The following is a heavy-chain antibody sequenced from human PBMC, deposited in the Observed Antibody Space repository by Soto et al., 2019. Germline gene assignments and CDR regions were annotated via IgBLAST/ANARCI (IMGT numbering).Heavy chain of an antibody. CDR1: GFTFSSYA. CDR2: ISGSGGST. J-gene: IGHJ4*02. D-gene: IGHD4-17*01. CDR3: AKDLAPPVFDYGDFYDY. V-gene: IGHV3-23*01. Sequence: EVQLLESGGGLVQPGGSLRLSCAASGFTFSSYAMSWVRQAPGKGLEWVSAISGSGGSTYYADSVKGRFTISRDNSKNTLYLQMNSLRAEDTAVYYCAKDLAPPVFDYGDFYDYWGQGTLVSVSS.